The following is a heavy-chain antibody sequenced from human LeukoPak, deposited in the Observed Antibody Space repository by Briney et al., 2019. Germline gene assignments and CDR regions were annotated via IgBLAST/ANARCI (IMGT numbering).Heavy chain of an antibody. CDR1: GYTFTSYD. J-gene: IGHJ6*03. CDR2: MNPNSGNT. Sequence: GASVKVSCKASGYTFTSYDINWVRQATGQGLEWMGWMNPNSGNTGYAQKFQGRVTITRNTSISTAYMELSSLRSEDTAVYYCARGLEYQLLYYYYYYMDVWGKGTTVTVSS. V-gene: IGHV1-8*03. CDR3: ARGLEYQLLYYYYYYMDV. D-gene: IGHD2-2*02.